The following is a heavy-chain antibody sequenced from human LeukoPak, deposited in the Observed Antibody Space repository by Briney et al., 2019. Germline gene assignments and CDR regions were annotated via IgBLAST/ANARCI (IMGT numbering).Heavy chain of an antibody. CDR2: IKDDGSLK. CDR3: ARRFRD. Sequence: GGSLRLFCVGSRLTFSGFEMNWVRQAPGKGLEWVSYIKDDGSLKTYADSVKGRFTISRDNAKNSLYLQMNSLRVEDTAIYYCARRFRDWGQGTLVTVSS. J-gene: IGHJ4*02. V-gene: IGHV3-48*03. D-gene: IGHD5-24*01. CDR1: RLTFSGFE.